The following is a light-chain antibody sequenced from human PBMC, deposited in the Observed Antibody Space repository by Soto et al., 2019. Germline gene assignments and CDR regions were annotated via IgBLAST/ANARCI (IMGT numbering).Light chain of an antibody. CDR3: NSYTSSSTYV. CDR1: SSYIGSYNY. CDR2: DVS. Sequence: QSALTQPASVSGSPGQSIAISCTGTSSYIGSYNYVSWYQQHPGKAPKLMIYDVSNRPSGVSDRFSGSKSGNTDSLTISGLQAEDEADYFCNSYTSSSTYVFGTGTKVTVL. J-gene: IGLJ1*01. V-gene: IGLV2-14*03.